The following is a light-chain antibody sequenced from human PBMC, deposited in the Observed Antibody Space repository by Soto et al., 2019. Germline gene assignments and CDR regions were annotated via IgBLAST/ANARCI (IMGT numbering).Light chain of an antibody. Sequence: SYVLSQPPSVSVAPGQTARMTCEGDNSGSESVNWYQQKPGQAPIVVVHDGSDRPSGIPERFSGFNSGNTATLTISRVEAGDEADYYCQVWDSSSDHVVFGGGTKLTVL. CDR2: DGS. CDR3: QVWDSSSDHVV. V-gene: IGLV3-21*02. CDR1: NSGSES. J-gene: IGLJ2*01.